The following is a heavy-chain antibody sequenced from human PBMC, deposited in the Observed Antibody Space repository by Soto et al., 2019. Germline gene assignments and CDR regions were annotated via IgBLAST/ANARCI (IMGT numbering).Heavy chain of an antibody. J-gene: IGHJ6*02. CDR1: GYTFTGYY. V-gene: IGHV1-2*02. Sequence: ASVKVSCKASGYTFTGYYMHWVRQAPGQGLEWMGWINPNSGGTNYAQKFQGRVTMTRDTSISTAYMELSRLRSDDTAVYYCARQVGRTGTTMSGWYVNHYGMDVWGQGTTVTVSS. CDR2: INPNSGGT. CDR3: ARQVGRTGTTMSGWYVNHYGMDV. D-gene: IGHD6-19*01.